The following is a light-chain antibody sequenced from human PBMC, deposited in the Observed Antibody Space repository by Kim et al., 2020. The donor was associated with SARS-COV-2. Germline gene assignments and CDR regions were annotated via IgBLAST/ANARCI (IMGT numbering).Light chain of an antibody. CDR1: SSNIGGGYD. V-gene: IGLV1-40*01. CDR3: QSYDSRLSGWV. Sequence: QTVTFSCTGTSSNIGGGYDVPWYQQLPGTAPKLLIYGNSNRPSGVPDRFSGSKSGTSASLAITGLQAADEADYYCQSYDSRLSGWVFGGGTQLTVL. J-gene: IGLJ3*02. CDR2: GNS.